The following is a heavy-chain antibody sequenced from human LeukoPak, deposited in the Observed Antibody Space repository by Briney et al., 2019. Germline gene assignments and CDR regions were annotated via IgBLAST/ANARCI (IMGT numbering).Heavy chain of an antibody. D-gene: IGHD4-17*01. CDR2: ISYDGSNK. J-gene: IGHJ6*04. CDR1: GFTFSSYA. CDR3: ARDSTVYYYYGMDV. V-gene: IGHV3-30*04. Sequence: GGSLRLSCAASGFTFSSYAMHWVWQAPGKGLEWVAVISYDGSNKYYADSVKGRFTISRDNSKNTLYLQMNSLRAEDTAVYYCARDSTVYYYYGMDVWGKGTTVTVSS.